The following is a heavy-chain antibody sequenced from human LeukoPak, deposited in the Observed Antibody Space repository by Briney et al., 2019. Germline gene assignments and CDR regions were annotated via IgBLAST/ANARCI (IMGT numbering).Heavy chain of an antibody. Sequence: GGSLRLSCTASGFIFGHHAMTWVRHAPGKGLEWVSFIRSEAYGQITEYAASVKDRFTISKDNSKGIVYLQMNSLKTEDTAKYYCARGPIYLWIYYGMDVWGQGTTVIVSS. CDR2: IRSEAYGQIT. V-gene: IGHV3-49*04. CDR1: GFIFGHHA. D-gene: IGHD3-9*01. CDR3: ARGPIYLWIYYGMDV. J-gene: IGHJ6*02.